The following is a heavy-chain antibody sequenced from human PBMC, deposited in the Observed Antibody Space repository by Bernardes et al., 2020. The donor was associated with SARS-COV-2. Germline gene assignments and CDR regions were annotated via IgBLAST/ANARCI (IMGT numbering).Heavy chain of an antibody. Sequence: SQSLSLTCSVSGASISSNTYYWGWIRQSPGKGLEWIGSIYYVGSTYYSPSIKSRVTISVDTYKNQFSLMLRSVTAADTAVYYCARQRGKHWGLGESLDYYYDARAVWGKGTTSTVCS. J-gene: IGHJ6*03. CDR2: IYYVGST. CDR3: ARQRGKHWGLGESLDYYYDARAV. D-gene: IGHD3-10*01. CDR1: GASISSNTYY. V-gene: IGHV4-39*01.